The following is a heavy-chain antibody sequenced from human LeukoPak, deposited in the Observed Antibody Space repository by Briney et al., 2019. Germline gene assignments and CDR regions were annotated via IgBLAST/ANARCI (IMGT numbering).Heavy chain of an antibody. D-gene: IGHD4-17*01. CDR3: AKVSGDYGDAFDI. J-gene: IGHJ3*02. CDR1: GFTFSSYG. V-gene: IGHV3-30*02. Sequence: GGSLRLSCAASGFTFSSYGMHWVRQAPGKGLEWVAFIRYDGSNKYYADSVKGRFTISRGNSKNTLYLQMNSLRAEDTAVYYCAKVSGDYGDAFDIWGQGTMVTVSS. CDR2: IRYDGSNK.